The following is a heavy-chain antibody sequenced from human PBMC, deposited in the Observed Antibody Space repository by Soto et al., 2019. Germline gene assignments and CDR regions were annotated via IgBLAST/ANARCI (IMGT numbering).Heavy chain of an antibody. CDR1: GGSFSGYY. CDR2: INHSGST. D-gene: IGHD6-13*01. J-gene: IGHJ5*02. CDR3: ARGGGYSSSWYWFDP. V-gene: IGHV4-34*01. Sequence: SETLSLTCAVYGGSFSGYYLSWIRQPPGKGLEWIGEINHSGSTNYNPSLKSRVTISVDTSKNQFSLKLSSVTAADTAVYYCARGGGYSSSWYWFDPWGQGTLVTVS.